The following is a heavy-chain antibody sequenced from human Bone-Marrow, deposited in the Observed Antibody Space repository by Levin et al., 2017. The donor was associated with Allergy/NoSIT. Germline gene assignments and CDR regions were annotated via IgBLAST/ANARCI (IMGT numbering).Heavy chain of an antibody. D-gene: IGHD6-6*01. Sequence: GESLKISCTASGFTFNDYYMSWIRQAPGKGLEWVSYISGSGTTIYSADSVKGRFTISRDNAHNSVFLQMNSLRVDDTAVYYCARAPLPSSYLDSHYRGMDVWGQGTTVTVSS. J-gene: IGHJ6*02. V-gene: IGHV3-11*01. CDR1: GFTFNDYY. CDR3: ARAPLPSSYLDSHYRGMDV. CDR2: ISGSGTTI.